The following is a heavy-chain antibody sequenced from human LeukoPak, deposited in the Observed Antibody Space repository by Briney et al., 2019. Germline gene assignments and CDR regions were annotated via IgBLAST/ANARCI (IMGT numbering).Heavy chain of an antibody. J-gene: IGHJ4*02. CDR1: GFTFSSYA. Sequence: GGSLRLSCAASGFTFSSYAMSWVRQAPGKGLEWVSAISGSGGSTYYADSAKGRFTISRDNSKNTLYLQMNSLRAEDTAVYYCAKDREGYGDYYDYWGQGTLVTVSS. D-gene: IGHD5-24*01. CDR3: AKDREGYGDYYDY. CDR2: ISGSGGST. V-gene: IGHV3-23*01.